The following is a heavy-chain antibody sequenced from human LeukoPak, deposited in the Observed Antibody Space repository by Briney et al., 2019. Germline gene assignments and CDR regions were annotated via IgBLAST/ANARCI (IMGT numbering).Heavy chain of an antibody. D-gene: IGHD2-2*01. CDR1: GGTFSSYA. Sequence: SVKVSCKASGGTFSSYAISRVRQAPGQGLEWMGGIIPIFGTANYAQKFQGRVTITTDESTSTAYMELSSLRSEDTAVYYCARGRGVVVPAATPTGKYYMDVWGKGTTVTVSS. V-gene: IGHV1-69*05. CDR2: IIPIFGTA. CDR3: ARGRGVVVPAATPTGKYYMDV. J-gene: IGHJ6*03.